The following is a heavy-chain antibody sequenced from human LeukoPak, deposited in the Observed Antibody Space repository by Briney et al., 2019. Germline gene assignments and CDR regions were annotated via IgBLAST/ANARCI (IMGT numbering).Heavy chain of an antibody. V-gene: IGHV1-69*01. CDR1: GGTFSSYA. D-gene: IGHD3-22*01. J-gene: IGHJ4*02. CDR3: ARVNYYDSSGYYYGFDY. CDR2: IIPIFGTA. Sequence: ASVTVSCTASGGTFSSYAISWVRQAPGQGLEWMGGIIPIFGTANYAQKFQGRVTITADESTSTAYMELSSLRSEDTAVYYCARVNYYDSSGYYYGFDYWGQGTLVTVSS.